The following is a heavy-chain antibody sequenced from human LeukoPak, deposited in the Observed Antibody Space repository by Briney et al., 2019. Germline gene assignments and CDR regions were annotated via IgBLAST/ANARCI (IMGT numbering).Heavy chain of an antibody. J-gene: IGHJ5*02. CDR1: GYSISSGYY. Sequence: PSETLSLTCTVSGYSISSGYYWGWIRQPPGKGLEWIGSIYHSGSTYCNPSLKSRVTISVDTSKNQFSLKLSSVTAADTAVYYCARTGDYGVDPWGQGTLVTVSS. CDR2: IYHSGST. CDR3: ARTGDYGVDP. V-gene: IGHV4-38-2*02. D-gene: IGHD4-17*01.